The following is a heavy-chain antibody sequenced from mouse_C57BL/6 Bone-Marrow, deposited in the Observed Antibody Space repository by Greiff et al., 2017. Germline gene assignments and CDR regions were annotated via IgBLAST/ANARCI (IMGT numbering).Heavy chain of an antibody. V-gene: IGHV1-59*01. CDR1: GYTFTSYW. J-gene: IGHJ3*01. CDR2: IDPSDSYT. D-gene: IGHD1-1*01. Sequence: QVHVKQPGAELVRPGTSVKLSCKASGYTFTSYWMHWVKQRPGQGLEWIGVIDPSDSYTNYNQKFKGKATLTVDTSSSTAYMQLSSLTSEDSAVYYCARILRLFAYWGQGTLVTVSA. CDR3: ARILRLFAY.